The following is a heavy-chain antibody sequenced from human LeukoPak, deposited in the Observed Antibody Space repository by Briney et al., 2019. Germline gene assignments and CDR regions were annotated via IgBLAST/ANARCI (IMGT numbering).Heavy chain of an antibody. D-gene: IGHD2-2*01. Sequence: ASVKVSCKASGGTFSSYAISWVRQAPGQGLEWMGGIIPIFGTANYAQKFQGRVTITADKSTSTAYMELSSLRSEDTAVYYCARVVGSSTSHRPSWFDPWGQGTLVTVSS. J-gene: IGHJ5*02. CDR3: ARVVGSSTSHRPSWFDP. CDR1: GGTFSSYA. V-gene: IGHV1-69*06. CDR2: IIPIFGTA.